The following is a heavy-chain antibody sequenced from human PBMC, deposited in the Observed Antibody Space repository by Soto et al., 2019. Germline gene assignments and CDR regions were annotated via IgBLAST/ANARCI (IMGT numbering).Heavy chain of an antibody. CDR1: GGSVSSGSYY. J-gene: IGHJ5*02. CDR2: IYYSGST. Sequence: SETLSLTCTVSGGSVSSGSYYWSWIRQPPGKGLEWIGYIYYSGSTNYNPSLKSRVTISVDTSKNQFSLKLSSVTAADTAMYYCARTDYYDSSGYYYVEGWFDPWGQGTLVTVSS. D-gene: IGHD3-22*01. CDR3: ARTDYYDSSGYYYVEGWFDP. V-gene: IGHV4-61*01.